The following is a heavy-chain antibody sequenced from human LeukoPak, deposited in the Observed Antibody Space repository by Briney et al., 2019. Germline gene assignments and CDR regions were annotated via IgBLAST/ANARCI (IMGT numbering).Heavy chain of an antibody. Sequence: DPGGSLRLSCAASGFSFSNYWMSWVRQAPGKGLEWVANINQDGSGKYYVDSVKGRFTISRDNAKNSLYLQMNSLRAEDTAVYYCARRGYSYGEYYFDYWGQGTLVTVSS. CDR1: GFSFSNYW. J-gene: IGHJ4*02. CDR2: INQDGSGK. V-gene: IGHV3-7*01. CDR3: ARRGYSYGEYYFDY. D-gene: IGHD5-18*01.